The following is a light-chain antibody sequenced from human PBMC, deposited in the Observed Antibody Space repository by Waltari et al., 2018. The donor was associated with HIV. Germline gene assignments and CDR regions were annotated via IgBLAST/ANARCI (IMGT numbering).Light chain of an antibody. CDR3: QQYNSYSRT. Sequence: DMLQTQSPSTPSASVGGRVPIPCRASESLSSWLSWYQQKPGKAPKLPIYKASSVESGVPSRFSGSGSGTEFTLTISSLQPDDFATYYCQQYNSYSRTFGQGTKLEIK. J-gene: IGKJ2*01. CDR1: ESLSSW. CDR2: KAS. V-gene: IGKV1-5*03.